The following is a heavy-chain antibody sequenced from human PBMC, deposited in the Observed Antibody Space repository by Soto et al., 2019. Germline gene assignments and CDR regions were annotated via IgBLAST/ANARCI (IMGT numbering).Heavy chain of an antibody. CDR1: AFTFSSYA. CDR3: AGMVRGVVGYMDV. D-gene: IGHD3-10*01. Sequence: EVQLLESGGDVVQPGGSLRLSCAASAFTFSSYAMSWVRQAPGKGLEWVSTISSSGGGTYYADSVKGRFTISRDDAKNTLYLQMNSMRAEDTAIYYCAGMVRGVVGYMDVWVKGTTVTVCS. J-gene: IGHJ6*03. CDR2: ISSSGGGT. V-gene: IGHV3-23*01.